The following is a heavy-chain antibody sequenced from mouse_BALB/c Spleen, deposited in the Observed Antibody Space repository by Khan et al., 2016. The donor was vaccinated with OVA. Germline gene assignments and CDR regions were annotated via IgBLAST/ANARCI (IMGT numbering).Heavy chain of an antibody. CDR3: ESFHGGY. J-gene: IGHJ2*01. CDR2: INTYTGEP. CDR1: GYTFTDYV. Sequence: QIQLVQSGPDLKKPGETVKISCKASGYTFTDYVMNWVKQAPGKGLKWMGWINTYTGEPTYADDFKGRFAFSLETSASTAYLQINSLKNEDTATYFCESFHGGYWGQGTTLTVSS. V-gene: IGHV9-3-1*01.